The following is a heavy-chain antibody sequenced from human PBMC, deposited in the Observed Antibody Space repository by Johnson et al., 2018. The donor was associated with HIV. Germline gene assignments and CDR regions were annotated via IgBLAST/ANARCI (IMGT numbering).Heavy chain of an antibody. J-gene: IGHJ3*02. CDR1: GFTFDDYA. CDR2: ITWNSGSI. CDR3: ASELEADCVGDCWDRNDAFDI. D-gene: IGHD2-21*02. Sequence: VQLVESGGGLVQPGRSLRLSCAASGFTFDDYAMHWVRQAPGKGLEWVSGITWNSGSIGYADSVKGRFTFSRDNAKNSLYLQRDSLRAEDTAVYYCASELEADCVGDCWDRNDAFDIWGQGTMVTVSS. V-gene: IGHV3-9*01.